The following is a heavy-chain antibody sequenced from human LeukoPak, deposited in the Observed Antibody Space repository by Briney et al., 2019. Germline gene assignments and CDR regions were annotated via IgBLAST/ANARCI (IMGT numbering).Heavy chain of an antibody. CDR2: ISGTSGST. J-gene: IGHJ4*02. D-gene: IGHD4-23*01. CDR3: ATTVVTRFDY. Sequence: GGSLRLSCAVSGFTFSNYAMSWVRQAPGKGLEWVSAISGTSGSTYYADSVKGRFTIFRDNSKNTLYLQMNSLRGEDTAFYYCATTVVTRFDYWGQGTLVTVSS. CDR1: GFTFSNYA. V-gene: IGHV3-23*01.